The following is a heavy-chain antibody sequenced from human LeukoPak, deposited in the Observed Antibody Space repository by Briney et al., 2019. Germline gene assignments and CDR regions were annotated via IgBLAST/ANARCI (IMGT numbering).Heavy chain of an antibody. J-gene: IGHJ6*03. CDR2: IGSSSSTI. V-gene: IGHV3-48*01. Sequence: AGGSLRLSCAASGFPFSSYTMNWVRQTPGKGLEWVSYIGSSSSTIYYADSVKGRFTISRDNSKNTLYLQMNSLRAEDTAVYYCARNYHYYYMDVWGKGTTVTVSS. CDR3: ARNYHYYYMDV. CDR1: GFPFSSYT.